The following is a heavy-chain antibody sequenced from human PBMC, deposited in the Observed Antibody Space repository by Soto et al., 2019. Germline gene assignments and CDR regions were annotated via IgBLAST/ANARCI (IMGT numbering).Heavy chain of an antibody. V-gene: IGHV3-33*01. CDR2: IWYDGSSK. CDR1: GCSFSSHG. D-gene: IGHD3-16*01. CDR3: ARQPYSDYVIDV. J-gene: IGHJ6*02. Sequence: GGSLRLSCAACGCSFSSHGMHWVRKGPGKGLERVAVIWYDGSSKFYADSVKGRFTISRDNSKNTLYFQMICLRPEPTALYYCARQPYSDYVIDVLGQGPTGAASS.